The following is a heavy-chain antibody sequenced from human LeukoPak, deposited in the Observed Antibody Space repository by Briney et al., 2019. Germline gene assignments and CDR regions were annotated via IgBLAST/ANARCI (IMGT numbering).Heavy chain of an antibody. Sequence: SETLSLTCTVSGGSISSYYWSWIRQPPGKGLEWIGYNYHSGSTDYNPSLKSRVTISVDTPKSQFSLKLTSVTAADTAVYYCATLTTVVTAYYFDYWGQGTLVTVSS. CDR3: ATLTTVVTAYYFDY. CDR1: GGSISSYY. J-gene: IGHJ4*02. CDR2: NYHSGST. V-gene: IGHV4-4*09. D-gene: IGHD4-23*01.